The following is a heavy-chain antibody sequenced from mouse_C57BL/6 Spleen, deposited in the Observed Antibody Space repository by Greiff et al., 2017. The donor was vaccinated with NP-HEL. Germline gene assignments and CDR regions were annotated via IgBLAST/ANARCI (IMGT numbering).Heavy chain of an antibody. CDR2: ISSGSSTI. V-gene: IGHV5-17*01. CDR1: GFTFSDYG. J-gene: IGHJ4*01. D-gene: IGHD2-5*01. CDR3: ARRRSNFYYAMDY. Sequence: EVKLVESGGGLVKPGGSLKLSCAASGFTFSDYGMHWVRQAPEKGLEWVAYISSGSSTIYYADTVKGRFTISRDNAKNTLFLQITSLRSEYTSMYYCARRRSNFYYAMDYWGQGTSVTVSS.